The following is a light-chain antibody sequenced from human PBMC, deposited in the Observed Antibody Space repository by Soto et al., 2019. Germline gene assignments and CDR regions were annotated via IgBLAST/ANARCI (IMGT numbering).Light chain of an antibody. CDR1: QGISNS. V-gene: IGKV1-27*01. J-gene: IGKJ1*01. CDR2: AAS. CDR3: QKYNSAPWT. Sequence: DIQMTQSPSSLSTSVGDRVTITCRASQGISNSLAWYQQKPGKVPKLLIYAASTLQSGVPSRFSGSGSGTDFTLTISSLQPDDVATYYCQKYNSAPWTFGQGTKVEIK.